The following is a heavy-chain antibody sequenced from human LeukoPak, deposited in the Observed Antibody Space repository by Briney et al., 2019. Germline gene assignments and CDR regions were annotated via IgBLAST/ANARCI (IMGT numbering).Heavy chain of an antibody. V-gene: IGHV1-2*02. D-gene: IGHD5-12*01. CDR1: GYTFTGYY. CDR2: INPNSGGT. Sequence: ASVKVSCKASGYTFTGYYMHWVRQAPGQGLELMGWINPNSGGTNYAQKFQGRVTMTRDTSISTAYMELSRLRSDDTAVYYCAREKRGYSGYEIDYWGQGTLVTVSS. J-gene: IGHJ4*02. CDR3: AREKRGYSGYEIDY.